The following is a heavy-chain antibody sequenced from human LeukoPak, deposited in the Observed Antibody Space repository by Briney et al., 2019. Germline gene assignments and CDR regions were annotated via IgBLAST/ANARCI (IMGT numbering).Heavy chain of an antibody. Sequence: GGSLRLSCAASGFTFSSYSMNWVRQAPGKGLEWVSSISSSSSYIYYADSVKGRFTISSDNAKNSLYLQMNSPRAEDTAVYYCARAPGGASDYWGQGTLVTVSS. CDR3: ARAPGGASDY. J-gene: IGHJ4*02. V-gene: IGHV3-21*01. CDR1: GFTFSSYS. D-gene: IGHD1-26*01. CDR2: ISSSSSYI.